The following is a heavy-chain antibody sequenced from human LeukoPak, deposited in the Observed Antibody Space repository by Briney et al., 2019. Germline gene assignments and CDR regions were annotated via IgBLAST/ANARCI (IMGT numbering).Heavy chain of an antibody. Sequence: ASVKVSCKASGYTFTSYGISWVRQAPGQGLEWMGWISAYNGNTNYAQKLQGRVTMTTDTSTSTAYMELRSLRSDDTAVYYCARARITMIVVPGAFDIWGQGTMVTVSS. CDR3: ARARITMIVVPGAFDI. CDR1: GYTFTSYG. J-gene: IGHJ3*02. V-gene: IGHV1-18*01. CDR2: ISAYNGNT. D-gene: IGHD3-22*01.